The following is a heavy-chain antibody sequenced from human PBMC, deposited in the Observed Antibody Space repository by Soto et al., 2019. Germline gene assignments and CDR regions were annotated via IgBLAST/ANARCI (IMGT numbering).Heavy chain of an antibody. V-gene: IGHV1-3*01. CDR3: ARDDRGYYDSSGLLDY. J-gene: IGHJ4*02. CDR2: INAGNGNT. CDR1: GYTFTSYA. D-gene: IGHD3-22*01. Sequence: ASVKVSCKASGYTFTSYAMHWVRQAPGQRLEWMGWINAGNGNTKYSQKFQGRVTITVDKSTSTAYMELSSLRSEDTAVYYCARDDRGYYDSSGLLDYWGQGTLVTVSS.